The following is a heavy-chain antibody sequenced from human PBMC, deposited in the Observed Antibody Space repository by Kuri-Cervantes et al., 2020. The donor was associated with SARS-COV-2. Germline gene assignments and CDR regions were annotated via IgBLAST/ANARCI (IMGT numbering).Heavy chain of an antibody. Sequence: GGSLRLSCAASGFTFSSYWMSWVRQAPGRGLEWVANIKQDGSEKYYVDSLKGRFIISRDNAKNSPYLQMNSLRAEDTAVYYCARNSGSSPWGQGTLVTVSS. CDR1: GFTFSSYW. CDR2: IKQDGSEK. CDR3: ARNSGSSP. D-gene: IGHD1-26*01. V-gene: IGHV3-7*01. J-gene: IGHJ5*02.